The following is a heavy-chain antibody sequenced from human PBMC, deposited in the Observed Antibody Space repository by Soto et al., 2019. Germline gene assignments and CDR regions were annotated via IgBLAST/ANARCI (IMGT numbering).Heavy chain of an antibody. V-gene: IGHV3-48*02. CDR1: GFTFSSYG. J-gene: IGHJ6*02. Sequence: EVQLVESGGGLVQPGGSLRLSCAASGFTFSSYGMNWVRQAPGKGLEWVSYISSSSSTIYYADSVKGRFTISRDNAKNSLYLQMNSLRDEDTAVYYCAREPYDFWSGYYTGTYYGMDVWGQGTTVTVSS. CDR3: AREPYDFWSGYYTGTYYGMDV. CDR2: ISSSSSTI. D-gene: IGHD3-3*01.